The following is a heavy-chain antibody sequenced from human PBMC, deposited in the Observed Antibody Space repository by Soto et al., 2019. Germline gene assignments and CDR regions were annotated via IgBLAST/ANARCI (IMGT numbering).Heavy chain of an antibody. J-gene: IGHJ5*02. CDR2: IKGKTDGGTT. Sequence: PGGSLRLSCAASGFTFTKAWMSWVRQAPGKGLEWVGLIKGKTDGGTTDYAAPVKGRFTISRDDSKNTHYLQMNSLKTEDTAVYYCTTGYCSGAGCPGVAPFDPWGQGTLVTVSS. V-gene: IGHV3-15*01. D-gene: IGHD2-15*01. CDR1: GFTFTKAW. CDR3: TTGYCSGAGCPGVAPFDP.